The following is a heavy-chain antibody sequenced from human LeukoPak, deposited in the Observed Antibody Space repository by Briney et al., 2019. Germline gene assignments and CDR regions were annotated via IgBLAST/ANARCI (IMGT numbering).Heavy chain of an antibody. CDR3: AKAPVTSCRGAYCYPFDS. D-gene: IGHD2-21*01. V-gene: IGHV3-23*01. Sequence: GGSLRLSCAASGFTFSSYAMSWVRQGPGKGLEWVSTISGSGDSTYYADSVRGRFTISRDNSKNTLYLQVNSLRAEDTAVYFCAKAPVTSCRGAYCYPFDSWGQGTLVTVSS. CDR2: ISGSGDST. CDR1: GFTFSSYA. J-gene: IGHJ4*02.